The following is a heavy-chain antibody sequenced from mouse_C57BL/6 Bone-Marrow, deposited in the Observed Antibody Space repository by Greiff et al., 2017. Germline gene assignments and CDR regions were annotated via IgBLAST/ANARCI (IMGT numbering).Heavy chain of an antibody. Sequence: VQLQQSGTVLARPGASVKMSCKTSGYSFTSYWMHWVKQRPGQGLEWIGAIYPGNGDTSYNQKFKGKAKLTAVTSASPAYMELSSLTYEDSAVYYYTLLRERPFAMDYWGQGTSVTVSS. J-gene: IGHJ4*01. CDR1: GYSFTSYW. D-gene: IGHD1-1*01. CDR2: IYPGNGDT. V-gene: IGHV1-5*01. CDR3: TLLRERPFAMDY.